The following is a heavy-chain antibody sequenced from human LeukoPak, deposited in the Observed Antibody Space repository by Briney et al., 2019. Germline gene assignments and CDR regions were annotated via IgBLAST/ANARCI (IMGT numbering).Heavy chain of an antibody. CDR3: AGRDCSSTSCFIYYMDV. CDR2: INHSGST. Sequence: NPSETLSLTCAVYGGSFSGYYWSWIRQPPGKGLEWIGEINHSGSTNYNPSLKSRVTISVDTSKNQFSLKLSSVTAADTAVYYCAGRDCSSTSCFIYYMDVWGKGTTVTVSS. V-gene: IGHV4-34*01. J-gene: IGHJ6*03. CDR1: GGSFSGYY. D-gene: IGHD2-2*01.